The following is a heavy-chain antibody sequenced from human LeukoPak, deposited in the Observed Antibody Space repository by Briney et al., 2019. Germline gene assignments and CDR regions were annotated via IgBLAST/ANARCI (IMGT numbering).Heavy chain of an antibody. CDR3: ARDAGSYAMDY. Sequence: GASVKVSCKASGYSFTTYGIYWVRQAPGQGLEWMGWISTYNGTTKYAQNIQDRVTVTTDTSTSTAYMELRSLRSDDTAVYYCARDAGSYAMDYWGQGNLVTVPS. J-gene: IGHJ4*02. D-gene: IGHD3-16*01. CDR2: ISTYNGTT. CDR1: GYSFTTYG. V-gene: IGHV1-18*01.